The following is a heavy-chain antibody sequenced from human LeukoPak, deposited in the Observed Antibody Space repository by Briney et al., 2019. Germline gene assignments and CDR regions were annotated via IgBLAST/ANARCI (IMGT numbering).Heavy chain of an antibody. CDR3: AREQGDFWSGYNYYYYYGMDV. V-gene: IGHV3-53*05. CDR1: GFTVSSNY. J-gene: IGHJ6*02. D-gene: IGHD3-3*01. Sequence: GGSLRLSCAASGFTVSSNYMSWVRQAPGKGLEWVSVIYSGGSTYYADSVKGRFTISRDNSKNTLYLQMNSLRAEDTAVYYCAREQGDFWSGYNYYYYYGMDVWGQGTTVTVSS. CDR2: IYSGGST.